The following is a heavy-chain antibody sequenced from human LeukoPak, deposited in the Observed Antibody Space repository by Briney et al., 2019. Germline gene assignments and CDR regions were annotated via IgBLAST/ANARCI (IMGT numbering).Heavy chain of an antibody. CDR2: ISYGGNRN. J-gene: IGHJ4*02. CDR1: GFTFTDYV. CDR3: VRDFDGRNDYFDGVRFDY. Sequence: PGGSLTPSCAASGFTFTDYVMHWVRQAPGKGLENVARISYGGNRNYYTHSVRGGFTNPTNDSKNTLYLEMNNLSAEDTSVYYCVRDFDGRNDYFDGVRFDYWGLGTLVTVSS. V-gene: IGHV3-30*10. D-gene: IGHD3-16*01.